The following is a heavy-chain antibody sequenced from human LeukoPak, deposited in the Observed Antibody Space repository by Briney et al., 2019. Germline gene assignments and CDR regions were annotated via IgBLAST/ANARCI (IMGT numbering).Heavy chain of an antibody. V-gene: IGHV3-53*04. CDR2: IYSGGST. J-gene: IGHJ3*02. Sequence: PGGSLRLSCAASGFTVSSNYMSWVRQAPGKGLEWVSVIYSGGSTYYADSVKGRFTISRHNSKNTLYLQMNSLRAEDTAVYYCSTLVVVPAATDAGETNDAFDIWGQGTMVTVSS. CDR1: GFTVSSNY. D-gene: IGHD2-2*01. CDR3: STLVVVPAATDAGETNDAFDI.